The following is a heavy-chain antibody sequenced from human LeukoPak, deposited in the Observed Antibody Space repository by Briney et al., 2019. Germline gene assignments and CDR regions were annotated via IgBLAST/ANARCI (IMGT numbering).Heavy chain of an antibody. Sequence: ASVKVSRKASGYTFTSYGISWVRQAPGQGLEWMGWISAYNGNTNYAQKLQGRVTMTTDTSTSTAYMELSSLRSEDTAVYYCARGDTVTNNWFDPWGQGTLVTVSS. CDR2: ISAYNGNT. J-gene: IGHJ5*02. V-gene: IGHV1-18*01. D-gene: IGHD4-17*01. CDR3: ARGDTVTNNWFDP. CDR1: GYTFTSYG.